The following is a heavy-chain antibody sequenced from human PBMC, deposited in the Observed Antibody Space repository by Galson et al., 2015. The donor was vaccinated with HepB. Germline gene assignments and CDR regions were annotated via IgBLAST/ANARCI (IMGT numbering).Heavy chain of an antibody. CDR1: GFTFSSYA. D-gene: IGHD1-26*01. CDR3: AKDHLGGAGGPNWYFDL. Sequence: SLRLSCAASGFTFSSYAMSWVRQAPGKGLEWVSAISGSGGSTYYADSVKGRFTISRDNSKNTLYLQMNSLRAEDTAVYYCAKDHLGGAGGPNWYFDLWGRGTLVTVSS. J-gene: IGHJ2*01. V-gene: IGHV3-23*01. CDR2: ISGSGGST.